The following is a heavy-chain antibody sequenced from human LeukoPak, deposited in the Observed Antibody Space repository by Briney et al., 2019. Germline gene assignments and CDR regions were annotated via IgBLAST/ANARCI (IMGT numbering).Heavy chain of an antibody. J-gene: IGHJ5*02. V-gene: IGHV4-59*01. D-gene: IGHD3-10*01. CDR2: IYYSGST. CDR1: GGSISSYY. Sequence: SETLSLTCTVSGGSISSYYWSWIRQPPGKGLEWIGYIYYSGSTNYNPSLKSRVTISVDTSKNQFSLKLSSVTAADTAVYYCAREGMIYYGSGTGYNWFGPWGQGTLVTVSS. CDR3: AREGMIYYGSGTGYNWFGP.